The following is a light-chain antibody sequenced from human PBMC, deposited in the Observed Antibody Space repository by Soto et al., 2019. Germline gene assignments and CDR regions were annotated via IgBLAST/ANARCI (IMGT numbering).Light chain of an antibody. CDR1: SSDIGSYNF. CDR2: DVT. Sequence: QSALTQPPSASGSPGQSVTISCTGASSDIGSYNFVSWYQQHPDKAPKLLIYDVTQRPSGVPDRFSGSKSGNTASLPVSGLLDDEEADDYYSSYEGSNINVVFGGGTKLTVL. J-gene: IGLJ2*01. V-gene: IGLV2-8*01. CDR3: SSYEGSNINVV.